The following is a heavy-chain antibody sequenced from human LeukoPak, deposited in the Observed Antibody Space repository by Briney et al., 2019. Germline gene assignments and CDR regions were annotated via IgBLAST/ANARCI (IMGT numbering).Heavy chain of an antibody. Sequence: SETLSLTCAVYGGSFSGYYWSWIRQPPGKGLEWIGEINHSGSTNYNPSLKSRVTISVDTSKDQFSLKLSSVTAADTAVYYCARVDDAFDIWGQGTMVTVSS. CDR1: GGSFSGYY. V-gene: IGHV4-34*01. CDR2: INHSGST. CDR3: ARVDDAFDI. J-gene: IGHJ3*02.